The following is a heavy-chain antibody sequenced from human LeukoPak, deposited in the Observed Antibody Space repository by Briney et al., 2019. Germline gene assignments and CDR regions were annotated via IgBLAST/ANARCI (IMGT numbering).Heavy chain of an antibody. Sequence: GASVKVSCKASGDTFSSYAISWVRQAPGQGLEWMGRIIPIFGTANYAQKFQGRVTITTDESTSTAYMELSSLRSEDTAVYYCARGAYDSSGYYPYNWFDPWGQGTLVTVSS. V-gene: IGHV1-69*05. D-gene: IGHD3-22*01. CDR3: ARGAYDSSGYYPYNWFDP. J-gene: IGHJ5*02. CDR2: IIPIFGTA. CDR1: GDTFSSYA.